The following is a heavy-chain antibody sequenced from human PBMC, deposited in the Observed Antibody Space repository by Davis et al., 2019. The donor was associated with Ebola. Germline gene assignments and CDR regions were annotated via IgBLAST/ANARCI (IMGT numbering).Heavy chain of an antibody. CDR1: GFTFSSFA. D-gene: IGHD3-3*01. J-gene: IGHJ4*02. Sequence: PGGSLRLSCSTSGFTFSSFAMSWVRQAPGKGLESVATMSGTSCVTFYALSVKGRFTISRDNANKSLYLQMNSLRAEDTAVYYCARFGATFGVGRGVRWGQGTLVTVSS. V-gene: IGHV3-21*01. CDR2: MSGTSCVT. CDR3: ARFGATFGVGRGVR.